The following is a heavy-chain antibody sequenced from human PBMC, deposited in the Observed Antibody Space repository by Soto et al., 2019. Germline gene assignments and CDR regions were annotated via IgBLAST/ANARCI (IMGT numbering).Heavy chain of an antibody. D-gene: IGHD3-22*01. J-gene: IGHJ3*01. CDR1: CGPISSGGCY. Sequence: PSETLSRTCTVSCGPISSGGCYWSWIREHPGKGLEWSGYMYYSGSTYYNPSLKSGVTISVDTSKNQFSLKLRHVPAADTAVYDCARKGWLLGDFDVWGQGTMVTVSS. V-gene: IGHV4-31*03. CDR3: ARKGWLLGDFDV. CDR2: MYYSGST.